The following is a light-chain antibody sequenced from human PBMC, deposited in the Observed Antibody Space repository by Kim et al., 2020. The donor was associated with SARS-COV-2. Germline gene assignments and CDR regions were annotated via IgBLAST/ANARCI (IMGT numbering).Light chain of an antibody. V-gene: IGKV3D-15*01. CDR3: QEYNNWPTLS. J-gene: IGKJ4*01. CDR1: HRATTH. Sequence: SPGAGAALSCRAIHRATTHLAWYQQKPGQAPRLLNYGASIRASGIPARFSGSGSGTDFTLTIRSQQSEDSAVFYCQEYNNWPTLSFGGGTKVDIK. CDR2: GAS.